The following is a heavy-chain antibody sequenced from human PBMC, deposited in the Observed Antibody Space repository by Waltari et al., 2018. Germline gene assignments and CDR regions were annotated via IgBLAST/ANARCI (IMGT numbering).Heavy chain of an antibody. CDR1: GFTVSSNY. CDR3: ARDGSGDDYYYGMDV. Sequence: EVQLVESGGGLIQPGGSLRLSCAASGFTVSSNYMSWVRQAPGKGLEWVSVIYSGGSTYDADSVKGRFTISRDNSNNTLYLQMNCLRAEDTAVYYCARDGSGDDYYYGMDVWGQGTTVTVSS. J-gene: IGHJ6*02. V-gene: IGHV3-53*01. D-gene: IGHD1-26*01. CDR2: IYSGGST.